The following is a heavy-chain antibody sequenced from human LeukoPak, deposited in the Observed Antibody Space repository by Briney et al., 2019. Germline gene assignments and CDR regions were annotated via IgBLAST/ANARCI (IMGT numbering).Heavy chain of an antibody. CDR2: INPNSGGT. V-gene: IGHV1-2*02. CDR1: GYTFTGYY. Sequence: ASVKVSCKASGYTFTGYYMHWVRQAPGQGLEWMGWINPNSGGTNYAQKFQGRVTMTRDTSISTAYMELSRLRSDDTAVYYCARGAPSELLSYLDAFDIWGQGTMVTVSS. D-gene: IGHD3-10*01. J-gene: IGHJ3*02. CDR3: ARGAPSELLSYLDAFDI.